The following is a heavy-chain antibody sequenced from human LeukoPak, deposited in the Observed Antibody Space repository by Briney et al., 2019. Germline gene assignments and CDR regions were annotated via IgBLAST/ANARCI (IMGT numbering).Heavy chain of an antibody. CDR2: INHSGST. CDR3: ERENGGWYLLGWVRGYYMDV. V-gene: IGHV4-34*01. Sequence: SETLSLTCAVYGGSFSGYYWSWIRQPPGKGLEWIGEINHSGSTNYNPFLKSRVTISVDTSKNQFSLKLSSVTAADTAVYYCERENGGWYLLGWVRGYYMDVWGKGTTVTVSS. J-gene: IGHJ6*03. CDR1: GGSFSGYY. D-gene: IGHD6-19*01.